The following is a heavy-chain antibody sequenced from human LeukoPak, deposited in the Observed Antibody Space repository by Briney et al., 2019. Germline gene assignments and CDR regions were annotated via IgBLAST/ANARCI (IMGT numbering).Heavy chain of an antibody. CDR2: ISTYNGDT. CDR1: GYTFITYG. Sequence: EASVKVSCKASGYTFITYGITWVRQAPGQGLEWMGWISTYNGDTNYAQKLQGRVTMTTDTSTYTAYMELRSLRSDDTVVYFCARGKGARDYWGQGTLVTVSS. J-gene: IGHJ4*02. CDR3: ARGKGARDY. V-gene: IGHV1-18*01.